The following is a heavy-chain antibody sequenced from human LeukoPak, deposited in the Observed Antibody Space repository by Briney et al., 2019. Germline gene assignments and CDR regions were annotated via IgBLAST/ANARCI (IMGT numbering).Heavy chain of an antibody. CDR1: GVAISRGGYA. Sequence: SETLSLTCAVSGVAISRGGYAWNWIRQPPGKGLEWIAYIYHSGTTYYNPSLKCRATISVDTSKNQFSLKLSSVTAADTAMYYCARGTLYSGWSYYFDYWGQGSQVTVSS. CDR2: IYHSGTT. J-gene: IGHJ4*02. V-gene: IGHV4-30-4*07. D-gene: IGHD6-19*01. CDR3: ARGTLYSGWSYYFDY.